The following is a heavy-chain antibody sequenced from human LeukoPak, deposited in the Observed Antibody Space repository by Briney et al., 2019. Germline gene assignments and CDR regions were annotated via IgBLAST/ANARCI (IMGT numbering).Heavy chain of an antibody. J-gene: IGHJ5*02. CDR1: GGSISSGSYY. Sequence: SETLSLTCTVSGGSISSGSYYWNWIRQPDGKGLEWIVRIYTSGNTNYNPSLKSRVTISVDTSKNQFSLKLSSMTAADTAAYYCAREGLNMVRGVIPKEAWGWFDPWGQGTLVTVSS. CDR2: IYTSGNT. V-gene: IGHV4-61*02. CDR3: AREGLNMVRGVIPKEAWGWFDP. D-gene: IGHD3-10*01.